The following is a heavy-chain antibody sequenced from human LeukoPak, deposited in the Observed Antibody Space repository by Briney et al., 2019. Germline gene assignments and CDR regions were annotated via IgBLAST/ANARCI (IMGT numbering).Heavy chain of an antibody. J-gene: IGHJ4*02. CDR3: ARVGDYDFWSGYRGYFDY. CDR1: GYTFTSYG. CDR2: ISAYNGNT. V-gene: IGHV1-18*01. D-gene: IGHD3-3*01. Sequence: ASVKVSCKASGYTFTSYGISWVRQAPGQGLEWMGRISAYNGNTNYAQKLQGRVTMTTDTSTSTAYMELRSLRSDDTAVYYCARVGDYDFWSGYRGYFDYWGQGTLVTVSS.